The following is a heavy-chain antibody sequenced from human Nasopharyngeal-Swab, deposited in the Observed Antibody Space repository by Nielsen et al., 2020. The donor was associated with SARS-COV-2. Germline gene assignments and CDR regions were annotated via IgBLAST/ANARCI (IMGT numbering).Heavy chain of an antibody. V-gene: IGHV4-31*03. CDR2: IYYTGGT. CDR3: ARRRTYASGSFFYFDY. CDR1: GGSISSDDYS. Sequence: SETLSLTCTVSGGSISSDDYSWTWIRQHPGKGLEWIGYIYYTGGTYYNPSLQSRVSLSVETSTNQFSLMLTSVSPADTAVYYCARRRTYASGSFFYFDYWGQGALVTVSS. J-gene: IGHJ4*02. D-gene: IGHD3-10*01.